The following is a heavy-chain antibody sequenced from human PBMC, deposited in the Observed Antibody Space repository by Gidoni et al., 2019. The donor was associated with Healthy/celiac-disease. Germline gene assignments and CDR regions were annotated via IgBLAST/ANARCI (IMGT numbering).Heavy chain of an antibody. CDR2: ISWNSGSI. D-gene: IGHD5-12*01. V-gene: IGHV3-9*01. CDR3: AKGGPVVRLIYGMDV. J-gene: IGHJ6*02. CDR1: GFTFDDYA. Sequence: EVQLVESGGGLVQPGRSLRLSCAASGFTFDDYAMHWARQAPGKGLEWVSGISWNSGSIGYADSVKGRFTISRDNAKNSLYLQMNSLRAEDTALYYCAKGGPVVRLIYGMDVWGQGTTVTVSS.